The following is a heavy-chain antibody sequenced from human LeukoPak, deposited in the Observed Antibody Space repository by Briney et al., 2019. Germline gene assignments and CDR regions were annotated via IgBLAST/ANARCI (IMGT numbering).Heavy chain of an antibody. Sequence: PGRSLRLSCAASGFTFSSYAMHWVRQAPGKGLEGVAVISYDGSNKYYADSVKGRFTISRDNSKNTLYLQMNSLRAEDTAVYYCAQKGDPYCSGNSCYPGYFDYWGQGTLVTVSS. CDR1: GFTFSSYA. V-gene: IGHV3-30-3*01. D-gene: IGHD2-15*01. CDR3: AQKGDPYCSGNSCYPGYFDY. J-gene: IGHJ4*02. CDR2: ISYDGSNK.